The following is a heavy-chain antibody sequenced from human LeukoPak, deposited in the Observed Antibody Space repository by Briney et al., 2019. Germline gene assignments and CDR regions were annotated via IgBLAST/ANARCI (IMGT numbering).Heavy chain of an antibody. D-gene: IGHD2-21*02. CDR1: GYSFTSYW. Sequence: GEALMISCKGSGYSFTSYWIGCVRQMPARGGQGRGVLFSGDGGTRYNPSFQGQVTISADKSISTAYLQWSSLKASDTAMYYCARPYCGGDCRYWYFDLWGRGTLVTVSS. CDR2: LFSGDGGT. J-gene: IGHJ2*01. CDR3: ARPYCGGDCRYWYFDL. V-gene: IGHV5-51*03.